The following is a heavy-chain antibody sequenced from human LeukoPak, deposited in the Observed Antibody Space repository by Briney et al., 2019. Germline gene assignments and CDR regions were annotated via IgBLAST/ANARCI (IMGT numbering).Heavy chain of an antibody. CDR2: INPSGGST. V-gene: IGHV1-46*01. D-gene: IGHD3-10*01. CDR3: ARAWAFGYYFDY. J-gene: IGHJ4*02. CDR1: GYTFTSYA. Sequence: ASVKVSCKASGYTFTSYAMHWVRQAPGQGLEWMGIINPSGGSTSYAQKFQGRVTMTRDTSTSTVYMELSSLRSEDTAVYYCARAWAFGYYFDYWGQGTLVTVSS.